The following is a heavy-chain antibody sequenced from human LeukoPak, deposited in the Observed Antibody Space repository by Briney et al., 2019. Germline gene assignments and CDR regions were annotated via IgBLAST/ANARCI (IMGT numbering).Heavy chain of an antibody. V-gene: IGHV3-30*04. J-gene: IGHJ5*02. Sequence: GGSLSLSCAASGFTFSSYAMHWVRQAPGKGLEWVAVISYDGSNKYYADSVKGRFTISRDNSKNTLYLQMNSLRAEDTAVYHCARGGLHCSSTSCLLNWFDPWGQGTLVTVSS. CDR2: ISYDGSNK. CDR3: ARGGLHCSSTSCLLNWFDP. D-gene: IGHD2-2*01. CDR1: GFTFSSYA.